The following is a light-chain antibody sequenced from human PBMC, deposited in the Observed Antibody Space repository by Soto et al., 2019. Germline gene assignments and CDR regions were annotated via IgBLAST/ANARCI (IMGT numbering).Light chain of an antibody. CDR1: QSVLYSSNSKNY. Sequence: DIVMTQSPDSLAVSLGERATINCKSSQSVLYSSNSKNYLAWYQQKSGQPPKLLIYWASTRESGVPDRFSGSGSGTDFTLTISSLQAEDVAVYYCHQYHNTPPTFGQGTKVEIK. J-gene: IGKJ1*01. CDR2: WAS. CDR3: HQYHNTPPT. V-gene: IGKV4-1*01.